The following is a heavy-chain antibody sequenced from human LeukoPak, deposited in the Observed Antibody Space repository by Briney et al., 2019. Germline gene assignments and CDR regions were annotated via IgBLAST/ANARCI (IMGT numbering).Heavy chain of an antibody. CDR3: AKEGTGIHFDY. Sequence: GGSLRLSCAASGFTFSSNAIHWVRQAPGKGLEWVAEISYDGGNTYYADSVKGRFTISRDNSKDTLYLQMNSLRAEDTAVYYCAKEGTGIHFDYWGQGTLVTVSS. J-gene: IGHJ4*02. CDR1: GFTFSSNA. V-gene: IGHV3-30-3*01. CDR2: ISYDGGNT. D-gene: IGHD1-1*01.